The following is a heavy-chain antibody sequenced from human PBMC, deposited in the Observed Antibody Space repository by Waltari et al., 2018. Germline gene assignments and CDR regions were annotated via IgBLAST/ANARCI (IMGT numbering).Heavy chain of an antibody. CDR1: GFAVTKNG. V-gene: IGHV3-30*18. Sequence: QVQVVASGGGVVQPGRSLRLSGAHFGFAVTKNGIHWVRQTPGKGLEWVAVISHDGSTKHYADSVKGRFTISTDNSKNTLYLQMDSLRPEDTAVYFCAKAGGINWNPLDPWGQGALVTVSS. CDR2: ISHDGSTK. CDR3: AKAGGINWNPLDP. J-gene: IGHJ5*02. D-gene: IGHD1-20*01.